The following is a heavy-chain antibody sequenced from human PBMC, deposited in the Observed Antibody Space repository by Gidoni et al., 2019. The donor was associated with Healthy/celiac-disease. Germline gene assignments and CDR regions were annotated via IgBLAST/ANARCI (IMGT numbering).Heavy chain of an antibody. D-gene: IGHD6-19*01. J-gene: IGHJ4*02. CDR3: ARQSSTGWGHYFDY. Sequence: LLVAATGLVKPSETMSLTCTVPGGSISSSSYYWGWIRQPPGTGLEWIGSLYYSGSTYYNPSLKSRVTISVDTSKNQFSLKLRAVTAADTAVYYCARQSSTGWGHYFDYWGQGTLVTVSS. CDR1: GGSISSSSYY. V-gene: IGHV4-39*01. CDR2: LYYSGST.